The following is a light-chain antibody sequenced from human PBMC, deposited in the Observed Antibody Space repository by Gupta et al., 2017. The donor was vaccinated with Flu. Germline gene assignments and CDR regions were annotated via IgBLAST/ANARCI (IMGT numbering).Light chain of an antibody. CDR2: SNN. CDR3: AAGDDTRNAWV. CDR1: SSNFRSNT. Sequence: HSVLTQPPSASGAPGQRVTISCSGSSSNFRSNTIHWYQQLPGTAPNVLMFSNNPRPSGVPDRFSGSKSGTSASLAISGLQAEDEADYYCAAGDDTRNAWVFGGGTKLTVL. V-gene: IGLV1-44*01. J-gene: IGLJ3*02.